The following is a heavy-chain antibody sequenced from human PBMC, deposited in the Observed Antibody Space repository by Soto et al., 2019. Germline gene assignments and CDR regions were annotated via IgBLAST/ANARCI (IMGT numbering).Heavy chain of an antibody. CDR2: IYWDDDK. J-gene: IGHJ4*02. CDR3: AHRRGGYSGYGHFDY. CDR1: GFSLSTSGVG. D-gene: IGHD5-12*01. Sequence: QITLKESGPTLVKPTQTLTLTCTFSGFSLSTSGVGVGWIRQPPGKALEWLALIYWDDDKGYRPSLKSRLTITQDTSKTQVVLTMTNMDPVDTATYYCAHRRGGYSGYGHFDYWGQGTLVTVSS. V-gene: IGHV2-5*02.